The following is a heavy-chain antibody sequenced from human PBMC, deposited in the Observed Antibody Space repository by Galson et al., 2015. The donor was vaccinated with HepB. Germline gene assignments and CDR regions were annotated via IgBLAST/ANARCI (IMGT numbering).Heavy chain of an antibody. J-gene: IGHJ4*02. CDR1: GGTFTNCA. V-gene: IGHV1-69*05. D-gene: IGHD1-26*01. CDR3: ARETRVVGATWLYYFDY. CDR2: IIPMFGTA. Sequence: SVKVSCKASGGTFTNCAINWERQAPGQGLEWMGRIIPMFGTANCSQTFQGRVTMTRDTSTSTVYMELSSLRSEDTAVYYCARETRVVGATWLYYFDYWGQGTLVTVSS.